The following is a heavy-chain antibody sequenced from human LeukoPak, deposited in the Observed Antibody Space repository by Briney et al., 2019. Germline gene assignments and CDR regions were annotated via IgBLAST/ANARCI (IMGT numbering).Heavy chain of an antibody. CDR1: GGSFSGYY. CDR3: ARAGRFIAALRWFDP. Sequence: SETLSLTCAVYGGSFSGYYWSWIRQPPGKGLEWIGEINHSGSTNYNPSPKSRVTISVDTSKNQFSLKLSSVTAADTAVYYCARAGRFIAALRWFDPWGQGTLVTVSS. CDR2: INHSGST. V-gene: IGHV4-34*01. D-gene: IGHD6-6*01. J-gene: IGHJ5*02.